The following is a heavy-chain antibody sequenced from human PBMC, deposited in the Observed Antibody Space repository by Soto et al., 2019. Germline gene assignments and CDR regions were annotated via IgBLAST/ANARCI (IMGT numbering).Heavy chain of an antibody. CDR1: GYTFTSYD. Sequence: QVQLVQSGAEVKKPGASVEVSCKASGYTFTSYDINWVRQATGQGLEWMGWMNPNSANTGYAQKFQGRVTMTRNTSIRTAYMELRSLRAEDTSVYYSAREGVRGMDVWGQGTTVTVSS. J-gene: IGHJ6*02. CDR3: AREGVRGMDV. V-gene: IGHV1-8*01. D-gene: IGHD3-16*01. CDR2: MNPNSANT.